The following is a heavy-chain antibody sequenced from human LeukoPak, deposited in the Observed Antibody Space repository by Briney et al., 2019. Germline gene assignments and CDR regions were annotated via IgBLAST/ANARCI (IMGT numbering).Heavy chain of an antibody. D-gene: IGHD5-24*01. CDR2: ISSSSSTI. CDR3: ARGRAEMATILSYYYYYMDV. Sequence: GGSLRLSCAASGFTFSSYSMNWVRQAPGKGLEWVSSISSSSSTIYYADSVKGRFTISRDNAKNSLYLQMNSLRAEDTAVYYCARGRAEMATILSYYYYYMDVWGKGTTVTVSS. CDR1: GFTFSSYS. J-gene: IGHJ6*03. V-gene: IGHV3-48*01.